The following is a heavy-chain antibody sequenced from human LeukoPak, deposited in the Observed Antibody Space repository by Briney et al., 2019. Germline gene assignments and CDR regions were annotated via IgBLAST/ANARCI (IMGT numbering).Heavy chain of an antibody. V-gene: IGHV3-9*01. CDR2: ISWNGAGI. D-gene: IGHD3-9*01. Sequence: GGSLRLSCAASGFTFDDYAMHWVRQAPGKGLEWVSGISWNGAGIAYADSVKGRFTISRENGKNSLYLQMNSLRPEDTALYYCAKDRGLRYSDWFGLDLWGRGTLVTVSS. CDR1: GFTFDDYA. J-gene: IGHJ2*01. CDR3: AKDRGLRYSDWFGLDL.